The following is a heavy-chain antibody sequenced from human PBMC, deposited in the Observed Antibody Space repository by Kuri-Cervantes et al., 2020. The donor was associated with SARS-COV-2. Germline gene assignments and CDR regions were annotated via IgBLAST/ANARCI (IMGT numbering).Heavy chain of an antibody. J-gene: IGHJ4*02. V-gene: IGHV1-2*02. CDR2: INPNSGGT. CDR3: ARDLRLGKSLDY. D-gene: IGHD7-27*01. Sequence: ASVKVSCKASGYTFTGYYMHWVRQAPGQGLEWMGWINPNSGGTNYAQKFQGRVTMTRNTSISTAYMELSSLRSEDTAVYYCARDLRLGKSLDYWGQGTLVTVSS. CDR1: GYTFTGYY.